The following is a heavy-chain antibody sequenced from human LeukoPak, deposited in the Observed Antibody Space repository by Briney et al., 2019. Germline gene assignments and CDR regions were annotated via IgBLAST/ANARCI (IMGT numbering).Heavy chain of an antibody. CDR2: IYYSGST. CDR3: ARGLRYFDWTVPYYFDY. Sequence: SETLSLTCTVSGGSISSYYWSWIRQPPGKGLEWIGYIYYSGSTNYNPSLKSRVTTSVDTSKNQFSLKLSSVTAADTAVYYCARGLRYFDWTVPYYFDYWGQGTLVTVSS. CDR1: GGSISSYY. J-gene: IGHJ4*02. D-gene: IGHD3-9*01. V-gene: IGHV4-59*01.